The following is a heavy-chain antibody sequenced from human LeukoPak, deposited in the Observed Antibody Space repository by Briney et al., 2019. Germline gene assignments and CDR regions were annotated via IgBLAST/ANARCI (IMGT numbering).Heavy chain of an antibody. J-gene: IGHJ4*02. Sequence: GGSLRLSCAASGFTFSSYSMNWVCQAPGKGLEWVANIKEDGSGKYYVDSVKGRFTISRDTAKNSLYLQMKSLRAEDTAVYYCARDTGCSGGSCYSFYDYWGQGTLVTVSS. CDR1: GFTFSSYS. CDR2: IKEDGSGK. V-gene: IGHV3-7*01. CDR3: ARDTGCSGGSCYSFYDY. D-gene: IGHD2-15*01.